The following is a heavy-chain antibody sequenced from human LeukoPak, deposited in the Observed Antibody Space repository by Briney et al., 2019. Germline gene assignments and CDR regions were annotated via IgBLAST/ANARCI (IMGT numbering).Heavy chain of an antibody. CDR1: DYTFTTYG. V-gene: IGHV1-18*01. D-gene: IGHD2-2*01. Sequence: ASVRVSCKASDYTFTTYGISWVRQAPGQGLEWMGWINPYNGNTKYAQKLQGRVTMTTDTSTSTAYMDLRSLRSDDTAVYYCARGGYCSSISCYVSDDASDIWGQGTMVTVSS. CDR3: ARGGYCSSISCYVSDDASDI. CDR2: INPYNGNT. J-gene: IGHJ3*02.